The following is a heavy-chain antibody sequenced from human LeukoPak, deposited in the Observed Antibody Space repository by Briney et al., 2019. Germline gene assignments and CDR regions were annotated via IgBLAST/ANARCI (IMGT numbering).Heavy chain of an antibody. D-gene: IGHD2-21*02. Sequence: GESLKISCKGSGYSFTSYWIGWVRQMPGKGLEWMGIIYPGDSDTRYSPSFQGQVTISADKSISTAYLQWSSLKASDTAMYYCARREGPYCGGDCYGFGFDYWGQGTLVTVSS. V-gene: IGHV5-51*01. CDR2: IYPGDSDT. J-gene: IGHJ4*02. CDR3: ARREGPYCGGDCYGFGFDY. CDR1: GYSFTSYW.